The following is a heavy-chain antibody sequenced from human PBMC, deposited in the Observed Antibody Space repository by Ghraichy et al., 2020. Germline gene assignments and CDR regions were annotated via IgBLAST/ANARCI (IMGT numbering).Heavy chain of an antibody. J-gene: IGHJ4*02. CDR2: INGDGGGT. CDR1: GLTFSSAT. CDR3: TTGTSTRVGVY. D-gene: IGHD1-1*01. V-gene: IGHV3-74*01. Sequence: GGSLRLSCVASGLTFSSATMQWVRQEPGKGLVWVSRINGDGGGTTYAESVKGRFTISRDNARNTLYLQMNSLRAEDTAVYYCTTGTSTRVGVYWGQGTLVTVSS.